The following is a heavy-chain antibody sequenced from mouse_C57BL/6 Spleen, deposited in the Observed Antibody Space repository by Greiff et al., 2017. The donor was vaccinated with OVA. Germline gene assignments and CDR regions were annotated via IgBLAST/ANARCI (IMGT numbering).Heavy chain of an antibody. CDR2: IYPRSGNT. CDR1: GYTFTSYG. J-gene: IGHJ2*01. Sequence: VQGVESGAELARPGASVKLSCKASGYTFTSYGISWVKQRTGQGLEWIGEIYPRSGNTYYNEKFKGKATLTADKSSSTAYMELRSLTSEDSAVYFCARSKSSNPNYWGQGTTLTVSS. V-gene: IGHV1-81*01. CDR3: ARSKSSNPNY. D-gene: IGHD2-5*01.